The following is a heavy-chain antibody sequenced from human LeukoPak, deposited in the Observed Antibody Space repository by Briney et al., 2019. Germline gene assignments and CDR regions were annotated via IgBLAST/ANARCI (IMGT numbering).Heavy chain of an antibody. CDR2: ISSNSSYT. J-gene: IGHJ3*02. V-gene: IGHV3-11*05. Sequence: GGSLRLSCAASGFTFSDYYMSWIRQAPGKGLEWVPYISSNSSYTNYADSVKGRFTISSDNAKNSLYLQMNSLRAEDTAVYYCARDRKGYCSSTSCSDAFDIWGPGTMVAVSS. CDR3: ARDRKGYCSSTSCSDAFDI. CDR1: GFTFSDYY. D-gene: IGHD2-2*01.